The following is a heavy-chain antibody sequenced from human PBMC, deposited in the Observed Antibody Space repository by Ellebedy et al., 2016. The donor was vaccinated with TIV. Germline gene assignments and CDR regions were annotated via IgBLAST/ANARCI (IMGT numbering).Heavy chain of an antibody. CDR2: IKQDGSEK. CDR3: ARDQWLGRAYYFDS. Sequence: GESLKISCAASGFTFSNYWMNWVRQAPGKGLEWVANIKQDGSEKYYVDSVKGRFSIPRDNAKNSLYVQMNSLRDEDTAVYYCARDQWLGRAYYFDSWGQGTLVTVSS. CDR1: GFTFSNYW. V-gene: IGHV3-7*01. D-gene: IGHD6-19*01. J-gene: IGHJ4*02.